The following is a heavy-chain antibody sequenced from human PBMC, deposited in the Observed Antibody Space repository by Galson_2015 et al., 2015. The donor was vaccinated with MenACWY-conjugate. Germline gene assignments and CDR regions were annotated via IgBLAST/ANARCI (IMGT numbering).Heavy chain of an antibody. CDR3: ARGHYGMDV. CDR1: GFTFRNYW. Sequence: SLRLSCAVSGFTFRNYWMTWVRQAPGKGLEWVASIKKDGSEKYYVDSVKGRFTISRDNTKNSMYLEMNSLRAEDTAVYYCARGHYGMDVWGQGPTVTASS. J-gene: IGHJ6*02. V-gene: IGHV3-7*03. CDR2: IKKDGSEK.